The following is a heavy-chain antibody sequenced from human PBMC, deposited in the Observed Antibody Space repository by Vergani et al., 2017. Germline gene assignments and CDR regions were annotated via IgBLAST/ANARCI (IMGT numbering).Heavy chain of an antibody. D-gene: IGHD2-15*01. V-gene: IGHV3-15*01. CDR3: TTGRGDCSGGSCYSDYYYYGMDV. CDR2: IKSKTDGGTT. J-gene: IGHJ6*02. CDR1: GFTFSNAW. Sequence: VQLVESGGGLVKPGGSLRLSCAASGFTFSNAWMSWVRQAPGKGLEWVGRIKSKTDGGTTDYAAPVKGRFTISRDDSKNTLYLQMNSLKTEDTAVYYCTTGRGDCSGGSCYSDYYYYGMDVWGQGTTVTVSS.